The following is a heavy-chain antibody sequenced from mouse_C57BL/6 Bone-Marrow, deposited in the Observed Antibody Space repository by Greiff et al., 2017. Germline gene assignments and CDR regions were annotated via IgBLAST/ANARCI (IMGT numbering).Heavy chain of an antibody. V-gene: IGHV1-15*01. Sequence: QVQLQQSGAELVRPGASVTLSCKASGYTFTDYEMHWVKQTPVHGLEWIGAIDPETGGTAYNQKFKGKAILTADKSSSPASMELRSLTSEDSAVYYCTRRNSYAMDYWGQGTSVTVSS. CDR3: TRRNSYAMDY. J-gene: IGHJ4*01. CDR2: IDPETGGT. CDR1: GYTFTDYE.